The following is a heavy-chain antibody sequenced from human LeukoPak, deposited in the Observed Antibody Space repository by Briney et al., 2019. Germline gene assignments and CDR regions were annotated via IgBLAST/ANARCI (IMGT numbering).Heavy chain of an antibody. CDR1: GGSMNSYC. CDR3: ARRQEAWSAFDI. V-gene: IGHV4-59*01. J-gene: IGHJ3*02. CDR2: ICYSGGT. Sequence: SETLSLTCTVSGGSMNSYCWNWIRQPPGKGLQWIGYICYSGGTDYNPSLKSRVTISVDTSKSQFSLKLSSVTAADTAVYYCARRQEAWSAFDIWGQGTMVTVSS.